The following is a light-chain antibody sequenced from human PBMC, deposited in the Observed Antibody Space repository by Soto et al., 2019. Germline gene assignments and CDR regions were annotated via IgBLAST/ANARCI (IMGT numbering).Light chain of an antibody. CDR1: QSVSSSY. Sequence: EIVWTQSPGTLSLSPGERATLSCRASQSVSSSYLAWSQQKPGQAPRLLIYGASSRATGIPDRFSGSGSGTDFTLTISRLEPEDFAVYYCQQYGSSPQFGQGTKVDIK. J-gene: IGKJ1*01. V-gene: IGKV3-20*01. CDR3: QQYGSSPQ. CDR2: GAS.